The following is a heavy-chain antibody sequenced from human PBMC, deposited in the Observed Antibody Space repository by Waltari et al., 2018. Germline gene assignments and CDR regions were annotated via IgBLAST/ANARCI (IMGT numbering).Heavy chain of an antibody. CDR2: IKQDGSEK. CDR1: GFTFSSYW. V-gene: IGHV3-7*03. J-gene: IGHJ3*02. D-gene: IGHD3-22*01. CDR3: AREPYYYDSSGYHDAFDI. Sequence: EVQLVESGGGLVQPGGSLRLSCAASGFTFSSYWMSWVRQAPGQGLEWVANIKQDGSEKYYVDSVKGRFNISRDNAKNSLYLQMNSLRAEDTAVYYCAREPYYYDSSGYHDAFDIWGQGTMVTVSS.